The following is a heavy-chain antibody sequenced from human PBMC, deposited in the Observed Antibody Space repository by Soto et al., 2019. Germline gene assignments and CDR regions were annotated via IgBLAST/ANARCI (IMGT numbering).Heavy chain of an antibody. CDR1: VGSFSCYY. D-gene: IGHD3-10*01. CDR3: ARGFGYDYGSGSYSPLAFDI. Sequence: ETLSLTCAVYVGSFSCYYWSWIRQPPGKGLEWIGEINHSGSTNYNPSLKSRVTISVDTSKNQFSLKLSSVTAADTAVYYCARGFGYDYGSGSYSPLAFDIWGQGTMVTVSS. J-gene: IGHJ3*02. CDR2: INHSGST. V-gene: IGHV4-34*01.